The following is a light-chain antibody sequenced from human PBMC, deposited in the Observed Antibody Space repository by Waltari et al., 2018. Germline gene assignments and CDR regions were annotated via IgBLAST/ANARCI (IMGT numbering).Light chain of an antibody. V-gene: IGKV3-11*01. Sequence: EIVLTQSPATLSLSPGDSAPLSCRASQSIDIYLAWYQQRPGQAPRLLISAASYRATGIPARFRGSGSGTDFTLTISSLEPEDFAVYSCQQRSRWPLTFGGGTKVEL. CDR3: QQRSRWPLT. CDR1: QSIDIY. J-gene: IGKJ4*01. CDR2: AAS.